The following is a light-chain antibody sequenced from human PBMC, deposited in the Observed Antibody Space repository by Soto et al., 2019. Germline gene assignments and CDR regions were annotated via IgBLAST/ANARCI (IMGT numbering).Light chain of an antibody. CDR1: SSDVGGYSY. J-gene: IGLJ1*01. Sequence: QSALTQPASVSGSPGQSITLSCTGTSSDVGGYSYVSWYQQFPGKAPKLIIYDVSNRPSGVSGRFSGSRSGNTASLTISGLQAEDEAEYYCCSYSGSSFVFGTGTKLTVL. V-gene: IGLV2-14*01. CDR2: DVS. CDR3: CSYSGSSFV.